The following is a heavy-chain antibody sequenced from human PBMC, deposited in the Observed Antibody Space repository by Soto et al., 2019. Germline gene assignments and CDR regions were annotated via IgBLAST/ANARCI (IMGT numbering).Heavy chain of an antibody. Sequence: XSVKVSCKASGYTFTNNDVSWVRQATGQGLEWMGWVNPGSGDTGYAQKFQGRLTMTRDISIATAYMELNSLTSEDTAIYYCARMESFGSLNWFDPWGQGRLVTVSS. CDR2: VNPGSGDT. CDR1: GYTFTNND. V-gene: IGHV1-8*01. CDR3: ARMESFGSLNWFDP. D-gene: IGHD5-18*01. J-gene: IGHJ5*02.